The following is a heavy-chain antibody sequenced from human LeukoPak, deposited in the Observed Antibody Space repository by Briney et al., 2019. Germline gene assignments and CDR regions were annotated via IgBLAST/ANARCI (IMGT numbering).Heavy chain of an antibody. Sequence: SETLSLTCTVSGYSISSSNYYWSWIRQPPGKGLEWIGYIYYSGSTNYNPSLKSRVTISVDTSKNQFSLKLSSVTAADTAVYYCARERDYGDFDYWGQGTLVTVSS. CDR1: GYSISSSNYY. J-gene: IGHJ4*02. CDR2: IYYSGST. V-gene: IGHV4-61*01. D-gene: IGHD4-17*01. CDR3: ARERDYGDFDY.